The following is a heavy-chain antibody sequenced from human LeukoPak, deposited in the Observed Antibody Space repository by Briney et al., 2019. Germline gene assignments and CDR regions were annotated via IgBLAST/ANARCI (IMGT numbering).Heavy chain of an antibody. D-gene: IGHD3-10*01. J-gene: IGHJ6*02. CDR2: IYNSGSA. Sequence: SETLSLTCTVSGGSISSYYWNWIRQPPGKGLEWIRYIYNSGSANSNPSLKSRVTMLVDTSKNQFSLKLSSVTAADTAVYYSARGRGGSGSYYDYYFYGLDVWGQGTTVTVSS. CDR3: ARGRGGSGSYYDYYFYGLDV. V-gene: IGHV4-59*01. CDR1: GGSISSYY.